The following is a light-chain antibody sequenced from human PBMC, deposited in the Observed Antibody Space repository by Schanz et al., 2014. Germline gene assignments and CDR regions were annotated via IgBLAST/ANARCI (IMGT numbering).Light chain of an antibody. CDR1: NSNIGSKS. Sequence: QSVLTQPPSASGTPGQRVTVSCSGSNSNIGSKSVNWYQHLPGTAPKLLIYANNQRPSGVPDRFSASKSGTSASLAISGLQSEDEGDYYCATWDDSLNGWVFGGGTKLTVL. J-gene: IGLJ3*02. CDR3: ATWDDSLNGWV. CDR2: ANN. V-gene: IGLV1-44*01.